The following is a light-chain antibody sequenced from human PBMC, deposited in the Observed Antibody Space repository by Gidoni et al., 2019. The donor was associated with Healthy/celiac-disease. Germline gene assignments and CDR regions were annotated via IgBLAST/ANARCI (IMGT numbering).Light chain of an antibody. J-gene: IGKJ3*01. V-gene: IGKV2-28*01. CDR3: MQDLPTLFT. Sequence: DIVRTQSPLSLPVSPGEPASIPCRSSQPLLHSNRYHYLEWYLQKPGPSPQLLIYLGSKRASGVPDWFSGSAAGTDFTLKISRLEAEDVGVYCWMQDLPTLFTFGHGTKVDIK. CDR1: QPLLHSNRYHY. CDR2: LGS.